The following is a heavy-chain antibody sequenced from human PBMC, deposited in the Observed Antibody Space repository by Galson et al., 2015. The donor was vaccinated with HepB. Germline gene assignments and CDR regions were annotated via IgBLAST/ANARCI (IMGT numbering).Heavy chain of an antibody. CDR3: ARHSKGFCSGGNGYRRGFHYYAMDV. V-gene: IGHV4-39*01. D-gene: IGHD2-15*01. J-gene: IGHJ6*02. CDR2: VYDSGST. CDR1: GVSISSSSYY. Sequence: TLSLTCSVSGVSISSSSYYWGWIRQPPGKGLEWIGTVYDSGSTYYNPSLKSRVTMSVDRSKNYFSLKLSSVTAADTAFYYCARHSKGFCSGGNGYRRGFHYYAMDVWGQGTTVTVS.